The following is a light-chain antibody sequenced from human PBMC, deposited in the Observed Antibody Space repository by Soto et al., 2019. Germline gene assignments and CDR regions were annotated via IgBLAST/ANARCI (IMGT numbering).Light chain of an antibody. CDR3: QQSYSTRSYT. Sequence: IPMTQSPYSLSASVGDRVTITCRASQSISSYLNWYQQKPGKDPKLLIYAASSLQSGVPSRFSGSGSGTDFTLTISSLQPEDFATYYCQQSYSTRSYTFGQGTKLEIK. CDR1: QSISSY. V-gene: IGKV1-39*01. CDR2: AAS. J-gene: IGKJ2*01.